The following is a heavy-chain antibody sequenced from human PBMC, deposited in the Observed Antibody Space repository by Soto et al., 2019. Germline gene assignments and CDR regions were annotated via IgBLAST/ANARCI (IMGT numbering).Heavy chain of an antibody. V-gene: IGHV1-69*13. CDR3: ARALGPYYDSSGYSAFDI. D-gene: IGHD3-22*01. CDR1: GGTFSSYA. CDR2: IIPIFGTA. Sequence: ASVKVSCKASGGTFSSYAISWVRQAPGQGLEWMGGIIPIFGTANYAQKFQGRVTITADESTSTAYMELSSLRSEDTAVYYCARALGPYYDSSGYSAFDIWGQGTMVTVSS. J-gene: IGHJ3*02.